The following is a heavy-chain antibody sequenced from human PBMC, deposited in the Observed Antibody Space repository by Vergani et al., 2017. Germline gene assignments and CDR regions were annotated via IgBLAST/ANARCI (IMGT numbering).Heavy chain of an antibody. V-gene: IGHV1-46*01. CDR3: ASVGYCTNGVCYDAFDI. D-gene: IGHD2-8*01. J-gene: IGHJ3*02. CDR1: GYTFTSYY. CDR2: INPSGGST. Sequence: QVQLVQSGAEVKKPGASVKVSCKASGYTFTSYYMHWVRQAPGQGLEWMGIINPSGGSTSYAQKFQGRVTMTRDTSTSTVYMELSSLRYEDTAVYYCASVGYCTNGVCYDAFDIWGQGTMVTVSS.